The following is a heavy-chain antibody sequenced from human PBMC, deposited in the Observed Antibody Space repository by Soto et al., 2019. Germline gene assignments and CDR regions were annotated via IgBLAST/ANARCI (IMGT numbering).Heavy chain of an antibody. CDR3: ARGGAYDFCSGYRAGFDY. D-gene: IGHD3-3*01. J-gene: IGHJ4*02. CDR1: GGSISSGGYY. V-gene: IGHV4-31*03. CDR2: IYYSGST. Sequence: QVQLQESGPGLVKPSQTLSLTCTVSGGSISSGGYYWSWIRQHPGKGLEWIGYIYYSGSTYYNPSLKSRVTISVDTSKNQFSLKLSSVTAADTAVYYCARGGAYDFCSGYRAGFDYWGQGTLVTVSS.